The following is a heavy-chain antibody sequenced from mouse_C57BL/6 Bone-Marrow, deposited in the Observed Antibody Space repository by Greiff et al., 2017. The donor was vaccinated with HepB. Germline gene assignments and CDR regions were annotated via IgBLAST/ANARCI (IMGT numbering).Heavy chain of an antibody. D-gene: IGHD2-5*01. V-gene: IGHV1-72*01. J-gene: IGHJ2*01. CDR3: AREVDYYSNYFDY. CDR2: IDPNSGGT. CDR1: GYTFTSYW. Sequence: VQLVESGAELVKPGASVKLSCKASGYTFTSYWMHWVKQRPGRGLEWIGRIDPNSGGTKYNEKFKSKATLTVDKPSSTAYMQLSSLTSEDSAVYYCAREVDYYSNYFDYWGQGTTLTVSS.